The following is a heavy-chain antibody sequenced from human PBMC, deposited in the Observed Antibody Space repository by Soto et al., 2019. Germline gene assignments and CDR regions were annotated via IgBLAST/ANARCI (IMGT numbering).Heavy chain of an antibody. Sequence: TSETLSLTCTVSGVSISSSSYYWGWIRQPPGKGLEWIGSIYYSGSTYYNPSLKSRVTISVDTSKNQFSLKLSSVTAADTAVYYCARPDTHCSSTSCYLYFQHWGQGTLVTVSS. J-gene: IGHJ1*01. CDR3: ARPDTHCSSTSCYLYFQH. V-gene: IGHV4-39*01. CDR1: GVSISSSSYY. CDR2: IYYSGST. D-gene: IGHD2-2*01.